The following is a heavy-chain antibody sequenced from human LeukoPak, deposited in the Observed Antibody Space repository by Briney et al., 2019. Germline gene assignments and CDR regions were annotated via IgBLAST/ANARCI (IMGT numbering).Heavy chain of an antibody. J-gene: IGHJ6*02. D-gene: IGHD1-7*01. CDR3: ARANSGPHYYYGMDV. Sequence: SETLSLTCTVSGGSISSYYWSWIRQPPGEGLEWIGYIYYSGSTNYNPSLKSRVTISVDTSKNQFSLKLSSVTAADTAVYYCARANSGPHYYYGMDVWGQGTTVTVSS. CDR2: IYYSGST. V-gene: IGHV4-59*01. CDR1: GGSISSYY.